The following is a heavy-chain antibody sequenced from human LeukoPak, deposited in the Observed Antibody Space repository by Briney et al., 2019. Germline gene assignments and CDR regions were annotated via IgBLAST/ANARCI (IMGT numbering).Heavy chain of an antibody. Sequence: GGSLRLSCTVSGFTFGDHAMSWVRQAPGKGLEWVGFIRSKTYGGTTEYAPSVKGRFIMSRDDSTSIAYLQMDSLKTEDTPVYYCTRGPIQLWLYHGMDVWGQGTTVTVSS. CDR1: GFTFGDHA. CDR2: IRSKTYGGTT. CDR3: TRGPIQLWLYHGMDV. D-gene: IGHD5-18*01. J-gene: IGHJ6*02. V-gene: IGHV3-49*04.